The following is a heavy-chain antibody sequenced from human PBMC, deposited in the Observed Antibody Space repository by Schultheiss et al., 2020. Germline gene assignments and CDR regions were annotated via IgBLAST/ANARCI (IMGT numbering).Heavy chain of an antibody. CDR3: ARPYCSGGSCYGYFQD. CDR2: ISYSGSTI. CDR1: GFTFSSYE. D-gene: IGHD2-15*01. J-gene: IGHJ1*01. V-gene: IGHV3-48*03. Sequence: GGSLRLSCAASGFTFSSYEMNWVRQVPGKGLEWVSYISYSGSTIYYADSVKGRFTVSRDNAKNSLHLQMDSLRAEDTAVYYCARPYCSGGSCYGYFQDWGEGTLVTVSA.